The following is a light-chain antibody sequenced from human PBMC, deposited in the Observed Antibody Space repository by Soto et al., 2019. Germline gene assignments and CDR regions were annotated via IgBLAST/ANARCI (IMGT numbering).Light chain of an antibody. Sequence: EIVLTQSPGTLSLSPGERATLSCRASQSGSSSYLAWYQQKPGQAPRLLIYGTSTRATGVPARFSGSGSGTDFTLTISSLQAADFAVYHCQHYNNWPITFGQGTRLEIK. V-gene: IGKV3-15*01. J-gene: IGKJ5*01. CDR1: QSGSSSY. CDR3: QHYNNWPIT. CDR2: GTS.